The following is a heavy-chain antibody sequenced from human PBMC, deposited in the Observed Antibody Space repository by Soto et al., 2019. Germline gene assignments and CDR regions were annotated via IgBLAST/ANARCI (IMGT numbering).Heavy chain of an antibody. CDR1: GFTVSSNY. V-gene: IGHV3-66*01. J-gene: IGHJ3*02. CDR3: ARDGYDSSSRDPSFAFDI. CDR2: IYSGGST. D-gene: IGHD6-6*01. Sequence: VGSLRLSCAASGFTVSSNYMSWVRQAPGKGLEWVSVIYSGGSTYYADSVKGRFTISRDNSKNTLYLQMNSLRAEDTAVYYCARDGYDSSSRDPSFAFDIWGQGTMVTVSS.